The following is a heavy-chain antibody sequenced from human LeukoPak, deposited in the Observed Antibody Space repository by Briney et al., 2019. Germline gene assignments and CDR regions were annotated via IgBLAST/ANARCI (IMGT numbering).Heavy chain of an antibody. CDR1: GFTFSDYY. CDR3: ARDLGLVGYYYYGMDV. D-gene: IGHD2-2*01. V-gene: IGHV3-11*01. Sequence: GGSLRLSCAASGFTFSDYYMSWIRQAPGKGLEWVSYISSSGSTIYYADSVKGRFTISRDNAKNSLYLQMNSLRAEDTALYYCARDLGLVGYYYYGMDVWGQGTTVTVSS. CDR2: ISSSGSTI. J-gene: IGHJ6*02.